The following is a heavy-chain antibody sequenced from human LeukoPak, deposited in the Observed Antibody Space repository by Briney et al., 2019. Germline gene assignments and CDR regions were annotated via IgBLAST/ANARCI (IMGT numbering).Heavy chain of an antibody. V-gene: IGHV1-2*02. CDR3: ARGSDDFWSGYSPSY. CDR1: GYTFTGYH. J-gene: IGHJ4*02. D-gene: IGHD3-3*01. CDR2: INPNSGGT. Sequence: ASVKVSCKASGYTFTGYHMHWVRQAPGQGLEWMGWINPNSGGTNYAQKFQGRVTMKRDTSISTAYMELSRLGSDDTAVYYCARGSDDFWSGYSPSYWGQGTLVTVSS.